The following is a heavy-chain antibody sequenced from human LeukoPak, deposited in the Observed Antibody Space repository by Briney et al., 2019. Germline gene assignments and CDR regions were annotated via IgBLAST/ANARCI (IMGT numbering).Heavy chain of an antibody. Sequence: ASVKVSCKASGYTFTSYYMHWVRQAPGQGLEWMGIINPSGGSTSYAQKFQGRVTMTRDTSTSTVYMELSSLRSEDTAVYYCARVVRNSYHYYYYMDVWGKGTTVTISS. CDR2: INPSGGST. D-gene: IGHD4-23*01. V-gene: IGHV1-46*01. CDR1: GYTFTSYY. J-gene: IGHJ6*03. CDR3: ARVVRNSYHYYYYMDV.